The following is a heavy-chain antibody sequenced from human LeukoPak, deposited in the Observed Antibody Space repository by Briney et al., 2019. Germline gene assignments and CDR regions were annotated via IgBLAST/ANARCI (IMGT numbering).Heavy chain of an antibody. Sequence: SETLSLTCAVYGGSFSGYYWSWIRQPPGKGLEWIGEINHSGSTNYNPSLKSRVTISVDTSKNQFSLKLSSVTAAGTAVYYCARGHGRSREYSSSPGWFDPWGQGTLVTVSS. D-gene: IGHD6-6*01. CDR3: ARGHGRSREYSSSPGWFDP. J-gene: IGHJ5*02. CDR1: GGSFSGYY. CDR2: INHSGST. V-gene: IGHV4-34*01.